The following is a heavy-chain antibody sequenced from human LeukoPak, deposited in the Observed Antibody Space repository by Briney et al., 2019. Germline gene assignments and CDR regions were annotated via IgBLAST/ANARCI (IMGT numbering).Heavy chain of an antibody. CDR3: AKGDTAIDY. CDR2: ISGSGGST. Sequence: GGSLRLSCAASGFTFRYYGMSWVRQAPGKGLEWVSVISGSGGSTYYADSVKGRFTISRDNSKNTLYLQMNSLRAEDTAVYYCAKGDTAIDYWGQGTLVTVSS. V-gene: IGHV3-23*01. CDR1: GFTFRYYG. J-gene: IGHJ4*02. D-gene: IGHD5-18*01.